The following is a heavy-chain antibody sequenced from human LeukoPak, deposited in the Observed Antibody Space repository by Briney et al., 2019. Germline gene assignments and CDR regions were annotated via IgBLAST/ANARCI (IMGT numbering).Heavy chain of an antibody. CDR2: ISSSSSYI. V-gene: IGHV3-21*01. J-gene: IGHJ6*02. CDR1: GFTFSSYS. Sequence: GGSLRLSCAASGFTFSSYSMNWVRQAPGKGLEWVSSISSSSSYIYYADSVKGRFTISRDNAKNSLYLQMNSLRAEDTAVYYCARDRQWLVGCYYYYYYGMDVWGQGTTVTVSS. D-gene: IGHD6-19*01. CDR3: ARDRQWLVGCYYYYYYGMDV.